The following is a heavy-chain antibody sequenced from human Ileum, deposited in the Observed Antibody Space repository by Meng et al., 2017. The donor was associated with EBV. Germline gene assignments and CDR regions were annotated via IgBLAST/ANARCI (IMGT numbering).Heavy chain of an antibody. CDR3: AGGNWNQGFFYY. V-gene: IGHV3-53*01. CDR1: GLSVSSNH. D-gene: IGHD1-1*01. CDR2: IKRGGNT. J-gene: IGHJ4*02. Sequence: VTLVGSGGRLIQPGGSLRVSCAASGLSVSSNHMSWVRQAPGKGLELVSLIKRGGNTYYADSVRGRFAISRDNSKNTLYLQMNSLSAEDTAVYYCAGGNWNQGFFYYWGQGTLVTVSS.